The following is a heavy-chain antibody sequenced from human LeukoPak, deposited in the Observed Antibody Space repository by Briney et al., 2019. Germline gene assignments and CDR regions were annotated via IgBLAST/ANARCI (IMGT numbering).Heavy chain of an antibody. CDR2: ISSSRNYI. D-gene: IGHD3-3*01. CDR1: GFTFSSYN. Sequence: GGSLRLSCAASGFTFSSYNMNWVRQAPGKGLEWVSSISSSRNYIYYADSVKGRFTISRDNAKSSLYLQMNSLRAEDTAVYYCASLYYDFWTGSGGYWGQGTLVTVSS. V-gene: IGHV3-21*01. CDR3: ASLYYDFWTGSGGY. J-gene: IGHJ4*02.